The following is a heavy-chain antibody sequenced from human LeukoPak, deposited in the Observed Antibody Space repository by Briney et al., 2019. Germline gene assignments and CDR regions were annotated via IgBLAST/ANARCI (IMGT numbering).Heavy chain of an antibody. J-gene: IGHJ4*02. Sequence: GGSLRLSCAASGFTFSSYGMHWVRQAPGKGLEWVAFIRYDGSNKYYADSVKGRFTISRDNSKNTLYLQMNSLRAEDTAVYYCAKSLGFWSGYYGPGRYFDYWGQGTLVTVSS. CDR3: AKSLGFWSGYYGPGRYFDY. D-gene: IGHD3-3*01. CDR2: IRYDGSNK. V-gene: IGHV3-30*02. CDR1: GFTFSSYG.